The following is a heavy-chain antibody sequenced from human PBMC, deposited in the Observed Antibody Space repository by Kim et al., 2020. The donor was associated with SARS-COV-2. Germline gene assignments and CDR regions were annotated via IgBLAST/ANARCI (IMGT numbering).Heavy chain of an antibody. CDR3: TGVVEFDY. V-gene: IGHV3-74*01. J-gene: IGHJ4*02. CDR1: GFTFSSYW. Sequence: GGSLRLSCAASGFTFSSYWMHWVRQAPGKGLVWVSHINSDGSSTTYADSVKGRFTISRDNAKNTLYLQMNSLRAEDTAVYYCTGVVEFDYWGQGTLVTVSS. CDR2: INSDGSST. D-gene: IGHD2-15*01.